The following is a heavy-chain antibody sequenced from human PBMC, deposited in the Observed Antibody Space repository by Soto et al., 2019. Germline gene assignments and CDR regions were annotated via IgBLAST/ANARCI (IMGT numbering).Heavy chain of an antibody. V-gene: IGHV3-66*01. Sequence: EVRLVESGGGLVQPGGSLRLSCAASGVTVGNNYMSWVRQAPGKGLEWVSVTYSGGDTRYADSVKGRFTMSRDSTKNTVYVQMARLRAEDTAVYFWARNVPVTAVGYWGQGSLVTVSS. J-gene: IGHJ4*02. D-gene: IGHD4-17*01. CDR2: TYSGGDT. CDR1: GVTVGNNY. CDR3: ARNVPVTAVGY.